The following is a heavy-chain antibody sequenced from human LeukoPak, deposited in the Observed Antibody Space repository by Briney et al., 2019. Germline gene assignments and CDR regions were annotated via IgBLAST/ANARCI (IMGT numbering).Heavy chain of an antibody. D-gene: IGHD2-2*01. Sequence: GGSLRLSCTASGFTFGDYAMSWFRQAPGKGLEWVGFIRSKAYGGTTEYAASVKGRFTISRDDSKSIAYLQMNSLKTEDTAVYYCTRGVDIVVVPAARGWFDPWGQGTLVTVSS. CDR1: GFTFGDYA. CDR2: IRSKAYGGTT. V-gene: IGHV3-49*03. J-gene: IGHJ5*02. CDR3: TRGVDIVVVPAARGWFDP.